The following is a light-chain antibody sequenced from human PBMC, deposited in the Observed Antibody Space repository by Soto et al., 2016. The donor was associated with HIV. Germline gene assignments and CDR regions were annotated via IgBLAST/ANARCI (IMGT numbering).Light chain of an antibody. V-gene: IGLV3-21*03. CDR1: NIGTKS. CDR3: QVWGSSSDHYV. Sequence: SYVLTQPPSVSVAPGKTARITCGGNNIGTKSVHWYQQRPGQAPVLVVYDDRDRPSGIPERFSGSNSGNTATLTISRVEAGDEADYYCQVWGSSSDHYVFGTGTEVTVL. J-gene: IGLJ1*01. CDR2: DDR.